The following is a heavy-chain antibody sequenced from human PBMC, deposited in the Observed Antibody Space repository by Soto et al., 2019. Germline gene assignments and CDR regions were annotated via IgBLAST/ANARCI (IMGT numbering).Heavy chain of an antibody. J-gene: IGHJ4*02. CDR3: ARYHFGDFAFDS. CDR1: GFIFSGNW. D-gene: IGHD4-17*01. CDR2: IKQDGSEK. V-gene: IGHV3-7*04. Sequence: GGSMRLSCAASGFIFSGNWMSWVLQATGKGLEWVANIKQDGSEKRYVDSVEGRFTISRDNAKNSLYLQMNSLVVEDTATYYCARYHFGDFAFDSWGQGTPVTVSS.